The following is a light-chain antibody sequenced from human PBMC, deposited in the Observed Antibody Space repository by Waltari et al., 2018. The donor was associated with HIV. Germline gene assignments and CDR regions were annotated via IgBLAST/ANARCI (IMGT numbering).Light chain of an antibody. J-gene: IGKJ4*01. CDR3: QQYNGVPLT. CDR1: QDSSNS. V-gene: IGKV1-NL1*01. Sequence: DIQMTQPPSSLSASIGDTVTISCRASQDSSNSVSWFQHQPGKVPKLLVHGSFILQRGVPSRFSGSGSGTDYTLTISGLQSDDFATYFCQQYNGVPLTFGGGTRVDI. CDR2: GSF.